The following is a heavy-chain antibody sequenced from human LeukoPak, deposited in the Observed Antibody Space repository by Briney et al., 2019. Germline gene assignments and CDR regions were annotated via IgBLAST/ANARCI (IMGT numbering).Heavy chain of an antibody. V-gene: IGHV4-59*01. J-gene: IGHJ4*02. D-gene: IGHD3-16*01. Sequence: PSETLSLTCTVSGGSISSYYWSWIRQPPGKGLEWIGYIYYSGSTNYNPSLKSRVTISVDTSKNQFSLKLSCVTAADTAVYYCARSGGVWYFDYWGQGTLVTVSS. CDR1: GGSISSYY. CDR3: ARSGGVWYFDY. CDR2: IYYSGST.